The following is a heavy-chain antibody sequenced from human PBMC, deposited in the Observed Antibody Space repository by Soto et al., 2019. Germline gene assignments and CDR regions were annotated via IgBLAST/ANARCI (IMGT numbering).Heavy chain of an antibody. D-gene: IGHD3-3*01. Sequence: EVQLVESGGGLVQPGGSLRLSGAASGFIFSTYWRPWVRRPQGQGLEWVPNIQQDGSEKNYVDSVKGRFTISGDNAKNSLYLQMNSLRVEDTAVYYCARVSGENDFWSGYYGNYYDMDVWGQGTTVTVSS. CDR2: IQQDGSEK. CDR1: GFIFSTYW. CDR3: ARVSGENDFWSGYYGNYYDMDV. J-gene: IGHJ6*02. V-gene: IGHV3-7*01.